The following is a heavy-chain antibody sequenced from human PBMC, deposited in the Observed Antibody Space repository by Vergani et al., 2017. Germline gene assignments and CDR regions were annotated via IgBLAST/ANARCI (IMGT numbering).Heavy chain of an antibody. CDR1: GGSFNTYY. D-gene: IGHD3-9*01. J-gene: IGHJ6*01. Sequence: QVQLEESGPGLVKPSETLSLTCTVSGGSFNTYYWSWIRQSPGKGLEWIGYIYSTGSTNYNPSLNSRVTMSVDTSKNQFSLKMRSVTAADTAVYFCARGMGRDEVSTGYRLEGMDIWGQGTTFTIS. V-gene: IGHV4-59*13. CDR3: ARGMGRDEVSTGYRLEGMDI. CDR2: IYSTGST.